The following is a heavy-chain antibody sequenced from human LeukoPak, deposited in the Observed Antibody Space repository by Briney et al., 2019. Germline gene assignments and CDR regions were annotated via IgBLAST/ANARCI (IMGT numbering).Heavy chain of an antibody. CDR3: ARGGPSVDGYNYAFDI. J-gene: IGHJ3*02. CDR2: INPSGGST. CDR1: GYTLTTYY. Sequence: ASVKVSCKASGYTLTTYYIHWVRQAPGQGLEWMGIINPSGGSTSYAQKFQGRVTMTRDTSTSTVYMELSSLRSEDTAVYYCARGGPSVDGYNYAFDIWGQGTRVTVSS. D-gene: IGHD5-24*01. V-gene: IGHV1-46*01.